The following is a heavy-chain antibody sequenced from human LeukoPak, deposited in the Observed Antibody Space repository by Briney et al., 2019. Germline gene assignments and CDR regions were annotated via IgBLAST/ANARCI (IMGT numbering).Heavy chain of an antibody. CDR1: GFTFNNYV. V-gene: IGHV3-23*01. CDR2: ISGSDGTT. J-gene: IGHJ4*02. D-gene: IGHD6-13*01. CDR3: AKVSQWGNSRWYEGD. Sequence: GGSLRLSCAASGFTFNNYVMNWVRQPPGKGLEWVSGISGSDGTTYYADSVKGRFTISRDNSKNTLYLQMNSLRGEDTAVYYCAKVSQWGNSRWYEGDWGQGTLVTVSS.